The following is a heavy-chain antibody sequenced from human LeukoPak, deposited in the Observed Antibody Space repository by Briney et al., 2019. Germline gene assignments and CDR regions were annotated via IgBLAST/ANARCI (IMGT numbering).Heavy chain of an antibody. CDR3: ASGLSLGV. CDR2: TYYRTEWHF. J-gene: IGHJ6*02. Sequence: SQTLSLTCAISGDSVSSNSAAWNWIRQSPSRGLEWLGRTYYRTEWHFDYADTVKGRITINSDTSKNQFSLQMNSLTPEDTAVYYCASGLSLGVWGQGTTVAVSS. D-gene: IGHD5-12*01. CDR1: GDSVSSNSAA. V-gene: IGHV6-1*01.